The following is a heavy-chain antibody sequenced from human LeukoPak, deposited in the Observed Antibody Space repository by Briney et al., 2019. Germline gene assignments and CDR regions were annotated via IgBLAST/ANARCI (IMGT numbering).Heavy chain of an antibody. D-gene: IGHD5-24*01. CDR2: ISSSSSYI. Sequence: GGSLRLSCAASGFTFSSYSMNWVCQAPGKGLEWVSSISSSSSYIYYADSVKGRFTISRDNAKNSLYLQMNSLRAEDTAVYYCARSPVEMATVSFDYWGQGTLVTVSS. J-gene: IGHJ4*02. CDR3: ARSPVEMATVSFDY. CDR1: GFTFSSYS. V-gene: IGHV3-21*01.